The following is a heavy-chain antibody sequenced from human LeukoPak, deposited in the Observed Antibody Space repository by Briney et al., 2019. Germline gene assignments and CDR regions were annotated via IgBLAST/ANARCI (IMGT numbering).Heavy chain of an antibody. J-gene: IGHJ4*02. CDR1: GGSNSSYY. CDR2: IYYSGST. V-gene: IGHV4-59*08. D-gene: IGHD6-19*01. CDR3: ARLGVAGVDY. Sequence: SETLSLTCTVSGGSNSSYYWSWIRQPPGKGLEWIGYIYYSGSTNYNPSLKSRVTISVDTSKNQFSLKLSSVTAADTAVYYCARLGVAGVDYWGQGTLVTVSS.